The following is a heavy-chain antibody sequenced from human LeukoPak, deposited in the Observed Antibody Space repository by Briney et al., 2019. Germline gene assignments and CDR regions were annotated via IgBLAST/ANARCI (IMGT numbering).Heavy chain of an antibody. CDR3: ARGWHDYGGNKKDRYFDY. CDR1: GFTVSSNY. CDR2: IYSGGTT. Sequence: GGSLRLSCAASGFTVSSNYMSWVRQAPGKGLEWVSVIYSGGTTYYADSVKGRFTISRDNSKNTLYLQMNSLRGEDTAVYYCARGWHDYGGNKKDRYFDYWGQGTLVTVSS. J-gene: IGHJ4*02. D-gene: IGHD4-23*01. V-gene: IGHV3-53*01.